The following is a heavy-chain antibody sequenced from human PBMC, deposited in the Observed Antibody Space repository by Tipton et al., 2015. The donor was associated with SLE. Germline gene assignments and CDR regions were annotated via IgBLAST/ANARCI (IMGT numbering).Heavy chain of an antibody. CDR1: GDSFSSSY. J-gene: IGHJ4*02. V-gene: IGHV4-4*07. CDR3: ARRRFQSASDS. D-gene: IGHD2-21*01. CDR2: IYITGNT. Sequence: TLSLTCTVSGDSFSSSYWSWIRQPAGKGLEWIGRIYITGNTAYNPSLKNRVTMSIDSSKSQFSLKLTSVTGADTAVYYCARRRFQSASDSWGQGTVVSVSS.